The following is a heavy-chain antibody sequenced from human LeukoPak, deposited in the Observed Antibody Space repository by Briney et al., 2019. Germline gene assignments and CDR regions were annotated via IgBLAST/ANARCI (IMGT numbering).Heavy chain of an antibody. CDR1: GLTVSSKY. J-gene: IGHJ4*02. Sequence: GGSLRLSCAASGLTVSSKYMSWVRQAPGKGLEWFSVMYNNGNTHYADSVKGRFTISRDNAMNTLYLQMNSLRPEDTAVYYCARVGGDRVAYWGQGTLVTVSS. V-gene: IGHV3-53*01. D-gene: IGHD4-17*01. CDR2: MYNNGNT. CDR3: ARVGGDRVAY.